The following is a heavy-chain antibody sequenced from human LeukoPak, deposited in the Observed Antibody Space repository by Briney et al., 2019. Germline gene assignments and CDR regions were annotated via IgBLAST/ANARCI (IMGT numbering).Heavy chain of an antibody. CDR3: AKDSWTTVVTPQTLPGY. J-gene: IGHJ4*02. Sequence: GGSLRLSCAASRFTFSSYGMHWVRQAPGKGLEWVAFIRYDGSNKYYADSVKGRFTISRDNSKNTLYLQMNSLRAEDTAVYYCAKDSWTTVVTPQTLPGYWGQGTLVTVSS. V-gene: IGHV3-30*02. CDR1: RFTFSSYG. D-gene: IGHD4-23*01. CDR2: IRYDGSNK.